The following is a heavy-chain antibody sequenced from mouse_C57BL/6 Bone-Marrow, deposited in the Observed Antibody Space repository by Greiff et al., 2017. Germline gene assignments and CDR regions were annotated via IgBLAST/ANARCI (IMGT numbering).Heavy chain of an antibody. J-gene: IGHJ4*01. CDR1: GYTFTSYW. D-gene: IGHD2-5*01. CDR2: IDPSDSHT. CDR3: AREALYSNYAMDY. V-gene: IGHV1-69*01. Sequence: QVQLQQPGAELVMPGASVKLSCKASGYTFTSYWMHWVKQRPGQGLEWIGEIDPSDSHTNYNQKFKGKSTLTVDKSSSTAYMQLSSLTSEDSAVYYCAREALYSNYAMDYWGQGTSVTVSS.